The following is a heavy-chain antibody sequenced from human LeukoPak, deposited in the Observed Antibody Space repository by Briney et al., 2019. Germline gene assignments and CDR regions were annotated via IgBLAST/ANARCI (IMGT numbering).Heavy chain of an antibody. J-gene: IGHJ6*02. CDR1: GFTFSSYW. V-gene: IGHV3-74*01. CDR2: INSGGSST. CDR3: ARPHYYDSSGYYPYYYYYGMDV. D-gene: IGHD3-22*01. Sequence: PGGSLRRSCAASGFTFSSYWMHWVRQAPGKGLVWVSRINSGGSSTSYADSVKGRFTISRDNAKNTLYLQMNSLRAEDTAVYYCARPHYYDSSGYYPYYYYYGMDVWGQGTTVTVSS.